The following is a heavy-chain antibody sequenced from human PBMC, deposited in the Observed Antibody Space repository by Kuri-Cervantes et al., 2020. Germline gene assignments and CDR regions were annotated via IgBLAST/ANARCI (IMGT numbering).Heavy chain of an antibody. CDR2: MSPNSDGT. CDR3: ARVSPLDYYWVDY. D-gene: IGHD1-26*01. V-gene: IGHV1-2*02. J-gene: IGHJ4*02. Sequence: ASVKVSCKASGYTFTSYAMHWVRQAPGQGLEWMGWMSPNSDGTNSARKFQGRVSLTRDTSITTAYMELTGLRSDDTAVYYCARVSPLDYYWVDYWGQGALVTVSS. CDR1: GYTFTSYA.